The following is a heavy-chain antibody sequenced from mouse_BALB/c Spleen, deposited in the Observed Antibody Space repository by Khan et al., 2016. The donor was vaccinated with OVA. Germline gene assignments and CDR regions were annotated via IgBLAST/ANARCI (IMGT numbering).Heavy chain of an antibody. J-gene: IGHJ2*01. CDR2: IDPENGNS. CDR1: GFTIKDYY. V-gene: IGHV14-1*02. D-gene: IGHD2-3*01. Sequence: VQLQQSGAELVRPGALVKLSCKGVGFTIKDYYMQWVKQRPEQGLEGIGWIDPENGNSIYDPKFQGKASITADTSSNTAYLQLSSLTSEDTACYYCARSILLYLDYWGQGTTLTVSS. CDR3: ARSILLYLDY.